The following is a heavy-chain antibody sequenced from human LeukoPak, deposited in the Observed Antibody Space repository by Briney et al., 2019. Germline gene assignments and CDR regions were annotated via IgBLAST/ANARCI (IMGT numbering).Heavy chain of an antibody. D-gene: IGHD2-8*01. J-gene: IGHJ4*02. CDR3: AKDISIGRYCTNCLCSPFDY. V-gene: IGHV3-23*01. CDR1: GFTFPSYA. CDR2: ISDSGDVT. Sequence: GGSLRISCAASGFTFPSYAMSWVRQAPGKGLEWVSAISDSGDVTYVAESVKGRFTISRDNSKNTLFLQMNSLTVEDSAVYYCAKDISIGRYCTNCLCSPFDYWGQGTLVTVSS.